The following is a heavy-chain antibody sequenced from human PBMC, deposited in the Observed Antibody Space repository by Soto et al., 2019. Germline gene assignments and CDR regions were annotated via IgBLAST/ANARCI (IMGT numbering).Heavy chain of an antibody. Sequence: SVKVSCKASGGSLSTNPISWVRQAPGQGLEWMGGTGSGTGPGNHAQKFQGRLTVTADKSTSTVYMELTNLSSEDTAVYYCARRGSGGFFRFFDSWGQGTLVTVSS. V-gene: IGHV1-69*06. J-gene: IGHJ4*02. D-gene: IGHD2-15*01. CDR1: GGSLSTNP. CDR2: TGSGTGPG. CDR3: ARRGSGGFFRFFDS.